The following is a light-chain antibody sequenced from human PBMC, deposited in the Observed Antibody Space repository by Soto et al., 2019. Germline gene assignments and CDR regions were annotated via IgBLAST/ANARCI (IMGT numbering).Light chain of an antibody. J-gene: IGLJ2*01. Sequence: QSVLTQPPSVSGAPGQRVTISCTGSSSNIGAGYEVHWYQQLPGSAPRLLIYGDINRPSGVPDRFSGSKSGASASQTITGLHADDEADYCCRSFDSSLSGTHVIFGGGTQLTVL. V-gene: IGLV1-40*01. CDR1: SSNIGAGYE. CDR2: GDI. CDR3: RSFDSSLSGTHVI.